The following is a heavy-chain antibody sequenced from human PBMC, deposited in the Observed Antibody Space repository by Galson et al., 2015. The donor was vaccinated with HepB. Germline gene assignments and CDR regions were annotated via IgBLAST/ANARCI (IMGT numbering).Heavy chain of an antibody. Sequence: QSGAEVKKPGESLKISCKGSGYSFTSYWIGWVRQMPGKGLEWMGIIYPGDSDTRYSPSFQGQVTISADKSISTAYLQWSSLKASDTAMYYCARRALAAAGTETQKDYYYYYMDVWGKGTTVTVSS. D-gene: IGHD6-13*01. CDR1: GYSFTSYW. J-gene: IGHJ6*03. V-gene: IGHV5-51*03. CDR2: IYPGDSDT. CDR3: ARRALAAAGTETQKDYYYYYMDV.